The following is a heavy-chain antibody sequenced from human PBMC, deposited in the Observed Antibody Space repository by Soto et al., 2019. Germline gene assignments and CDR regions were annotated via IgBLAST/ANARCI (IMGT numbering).Heavy chain of an antibody. J-gene: IGHJ4*02. Sequence: EVQLLESGGGLVQPGGSLRLSCAASGFTFSSFAMAWVRQAPGKGLEWVSSISSTGSSAFYADSVLGRFTVSRDNSKNTFYLQMNSLRAEDTAVYYCAKVISGWYFRAYFDYWGQGTLVTVSS. CDR2: ISSTGSSA. V-gene: IGHV3-23*01. CDR3: AKVISGWYFRAYFDY. CDR1: GFTFSSFA. D-gene: IGHD6-19*01.